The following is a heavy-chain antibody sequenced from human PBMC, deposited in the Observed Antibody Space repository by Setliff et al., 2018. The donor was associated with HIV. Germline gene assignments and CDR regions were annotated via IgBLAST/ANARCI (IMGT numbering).Heavy chain of an antibody. J-gene: IGHJ4*02. Sequence: GGSLRLSCAASGFTFSDYYMSWIRQAPGKGLEWVSYISSSGSTIYYADSVKGRFTISRDNAKNSLFLQMNSLRVEDTAVYFCARDMWNRRMFYFDSWGQGTLVTVSS. CDR1: GFTFSDYY. CDR2: ISSSGSTI. V-gene: IGHV3-11*01. CDR3: ARDMWNRRMFYFDS. D-gene: IGHD1-1*01.